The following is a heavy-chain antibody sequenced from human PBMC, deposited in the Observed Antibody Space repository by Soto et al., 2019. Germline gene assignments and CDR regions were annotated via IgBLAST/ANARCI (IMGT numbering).Heavy chain of an antibody. V-gene: IGHV3-11*01. CDR1: GFTFSDHY. J-gene: IGHJ6*03. D-gene: IGHD3-10*01. Sequence: GGSLRLSCAASGFTFSDHYMSWIRQAPGKGLDWVSYISSSGRTIYHADSVKGRFIISRDNAKNSLYLQMDSLRAEDTAVYYCGRVSGSQTRVDYYMDVWGKGTTVTVSS. CDR2: ISSSGRTI. CDR3: GRVSGSQTRVDYYMDV.